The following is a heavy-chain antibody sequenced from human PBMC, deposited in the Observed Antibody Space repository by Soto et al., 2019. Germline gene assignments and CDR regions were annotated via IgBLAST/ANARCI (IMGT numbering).Heavy chain of an antibody. D-gene: IGHD4-17*01. CDR2: IKSDGSST. CDR3: ASAAPFNYGGNSGFDF. Sequence: EVHLVESGGGLAQPGGSLRLSCAASGFTFSNNWIHWVRQAPGKGLVWVSGIKSDGSSTTYADSVKGRFTISRDNAKNTLSLQMNGLRAEDTAVYYCASAAPFNYGGNSGFDFWGQGALVTVSS. J-gene: IGHJ4*02. V-gene: IGHV3-74*03. CDR1: GFTFSNNW.